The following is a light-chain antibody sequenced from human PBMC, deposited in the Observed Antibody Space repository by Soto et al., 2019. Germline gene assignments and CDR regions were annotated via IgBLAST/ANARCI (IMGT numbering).Light chain of an antibody. CDR3: QQYGNSPQNT. V-gene: IGKV3-20*01. J-gene: IGKJ2*01. Sequence: EIVLTQSPGTLSLSPGERATLSCRASQSVSSSYLAWYQQKPGQAPRVLIYGASSRATGIPDRFSGSGSGTDFSLTIRRLEPEDFAVYFCQQYGNSPQNTFGKGTKVEIK. CDR2: GAS. CDR1: QSVSSSY.